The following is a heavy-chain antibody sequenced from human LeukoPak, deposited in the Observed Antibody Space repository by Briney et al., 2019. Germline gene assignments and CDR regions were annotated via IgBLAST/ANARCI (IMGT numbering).Heavy chain of an antibody. D-gene: IGHD2-2*01. J-gene: IGHJ5*02. CDR3: ARDGDCSSTSCRNWFDP. CDR1: GGSISSYY. CDR2: IYTSGST. V-gene: IGHV4-4*07. Sequence: SETLSPTCTVAGGSISSYYWSWIRQPAGKGLEWIGRIYTSGSTNYNPSLKSRVTMSVDTSKNQFSLKLSSVTAADTAVYYCARDGDCSSTSCRNWFDPWGQGTLVTVSS.